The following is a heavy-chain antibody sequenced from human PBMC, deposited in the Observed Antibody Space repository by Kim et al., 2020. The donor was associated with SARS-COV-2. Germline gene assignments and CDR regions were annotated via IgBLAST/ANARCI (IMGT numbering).Heavy chain of an antibody. V-gene: IGHV5-51*01. J-gene: IGHJ6*02. Sequence: GESLKISCKGSGYSFTSYWIGWVRQMPGKGLEWMGIIYPGDSDTRYSPSFQGQVTISADKSISTAYLQWSSLKASDTAMYYCARHVYYYGSGSYYPQYGMDVWGQGTTVTVSS. D-gene: IGHD3-10*01. CDR3: ARHVYYYGSGSYYPQYGMDV. CDR1: GYSFTSYW. CDR2: IYPGDSDT.